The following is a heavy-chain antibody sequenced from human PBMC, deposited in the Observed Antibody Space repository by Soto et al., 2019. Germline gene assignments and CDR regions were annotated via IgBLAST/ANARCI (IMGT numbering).Heavy chain of an antibody. CDR1: GGSLSCGCYY. CDR2: ISYSGST. CDR3: ARTSIFGVVLNAFHI. V-gene: IGHV4-31*03. J-gene: IGHJ3*02. Sequence: TRPRTCNVTGGSLSCGCYYWSGIRQHPGKGLEWMGYISYSGSTKYKPSLQSRITISVDTSKNQFSLRLTSVTAADTAIYFCARTSIFGVVLNAFHIWGQGTLVTVSS. D-gene: IGHD3-3*01.